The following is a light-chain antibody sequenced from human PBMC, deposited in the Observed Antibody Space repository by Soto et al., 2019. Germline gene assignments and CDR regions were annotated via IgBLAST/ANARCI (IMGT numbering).Light chain of an antibody. J-gene: IGKJ2*01. CDR1: QSVRSNY. CDR2: GAS. CDR3: QQYGGSPYT. V-gene: IGKV3-20*01. Sequence: EIVLTQSPGTLSLSPGERATLSCRASQSVRSNYFAWYQQKPGQAPRLLIYGASSRATGLPDRFSGTGSGTDFTLTISRLEPEDFAVYYCQQYGGSPYTLGQGTKLEIK.